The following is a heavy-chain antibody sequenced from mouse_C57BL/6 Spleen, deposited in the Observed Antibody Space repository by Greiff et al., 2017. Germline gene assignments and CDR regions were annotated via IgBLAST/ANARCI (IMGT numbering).Heavy chain of an antibody. CDR3: AKSFAY. V-gene: IGHV5-17*01. CDR2: ISSGSSTI. J-gene: IGHJ3*01. CDR1: GFTFRDYG. Sequence: EVQVVESGGGLVKPGGSLKLSCAASGFTFRDYGMHWVRQAPEKGLEWVAYISSGSSTIYYADTVKGRFTISRDNAKNTLFLQMTSLRSEDTAMYYCAKSFAYWGQGTLVTVSA.